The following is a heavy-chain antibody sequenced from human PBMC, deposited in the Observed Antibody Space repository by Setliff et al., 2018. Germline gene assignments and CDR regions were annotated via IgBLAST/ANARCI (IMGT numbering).Heavy chain of an antibody. Sequence: SGPTLVNPTQTLTLTCTFSGFSLSTSGVGVGWIRQPPGKALEWLALIYWDDDKRYSPSLKSRLIITKDTSKNQVVLTMTNMDPVDTATYYCARRRGVVVSSWFDPWGQGTLVTVSS. CDR3: ARRRGVVVSSWFDP. V-gene: IGHV2-5*02. D-gene: IGHD2-2*01. CDR2: IYWDDDK. J-gene: IGHJ5*02. CDR1: GFSLSTSGVG.